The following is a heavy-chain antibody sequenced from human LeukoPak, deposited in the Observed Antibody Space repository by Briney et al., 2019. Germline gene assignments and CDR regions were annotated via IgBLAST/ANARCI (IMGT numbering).Heavy chain of an antibody. CDR2: RHYSRST. J-gene: IGHJ4*02. Sequence: SETLSLTCTVSGGSISSSSYYWGWIRQPPGQELEWIGSRHYSRSTYYNPSLKSRVTITVDTSKNQFSLKLSSVTAADTAVYYCARHPMDYGSGSYYDYWGQGTLVTVSS. D-gene: IGHD3-10*01. CDR3: ARHPMDYGSGSYYDY. V-gene: IGHV4-39*01. CDR1: GGSISSSSYY.